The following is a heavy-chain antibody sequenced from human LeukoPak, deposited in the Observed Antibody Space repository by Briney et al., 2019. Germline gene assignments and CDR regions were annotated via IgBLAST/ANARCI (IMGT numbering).Heavy chain of an antibody. V-gene: IGHV3-30*03. CDR3: ARALRYYYDSGPYFDY. CDR2: ISYDGSNK. CDR1: GFTFSSYG. Sequence: PGGSLRLSCAASGFTFSSYGMHWVRQAPGKGLEWVAVISYDGSNKYYADSVKGRFTISRDNFKNTVYLQMNSLRAEDTAVYYCARALRYYYDSGPYFDYWGQGTLVTVSS. J-gene: IGHJ4*02. D-gene: IGHD3-22*01.